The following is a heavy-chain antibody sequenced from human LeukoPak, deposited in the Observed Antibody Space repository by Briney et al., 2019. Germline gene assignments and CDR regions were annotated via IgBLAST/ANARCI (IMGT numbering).Heavy chain of an antibody. D-gene: IGHD2-15*01. CDR3: ARGPPILRDIVVVVAATNFDY. CDR2: ISSSSEYI. CDR1: GFTFSTYS. Sequence: GGSLRLSCAASGFTFSTYSMNWVRQAPGKGLEWVSFISSSSEYIYYADSVKGRFTISRDNAKNSLYLQVNSLRAEDTAVYYCARGPPILRDIVVVVAATNFDYWGQGTLVTVSS. J-gene: IGHJ4*02. V-gene: IGHV3-21*01.